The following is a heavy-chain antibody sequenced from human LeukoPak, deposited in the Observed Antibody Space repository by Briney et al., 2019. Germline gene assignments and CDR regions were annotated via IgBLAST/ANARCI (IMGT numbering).Heavy chain of an antibody. CDR3: ARAEESGIAAAGTSVFDY. D-gene: IGHD6-13*01. Sequence: GGSLRLSCAASGFTFSSYSMNWVRQAPGKGLEWVSSISSSSYIYYADSVKGRFTISRDNAKNSLYLQMNSLRAEDTAVYYCARAEESGIAAAGTSVFDYWGQGTLVTVSP. J-gene: IGHJ4*02. CDR2: ISSSSYI. CDR1: GFTFSSYS. V-gene: IGHV3-21*01.